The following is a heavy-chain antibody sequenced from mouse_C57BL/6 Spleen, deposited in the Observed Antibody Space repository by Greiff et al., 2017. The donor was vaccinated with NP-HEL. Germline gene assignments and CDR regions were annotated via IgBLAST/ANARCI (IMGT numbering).Heavy chain of an antibody. J-gene: IGHJ3*01. Sequence: EVKLQESGGGLVQPKGSLKLSCAASGFSFNTYAMNWVRQAPGKGLEWVARIRSKSNNYATYYSDSVKNRFTISRDDSERMLYLQMKNLKTEDTAMYYCVRQDYGSSAWFAYWGQGTLVTVSA. D-gene: IGHD1-1*01. CDR1: GFSFNTYA. V-gene: IGHV10-1*01. CDR3: VRQDYGSSAWFAY. CDR2: IRSKSNNYAT.